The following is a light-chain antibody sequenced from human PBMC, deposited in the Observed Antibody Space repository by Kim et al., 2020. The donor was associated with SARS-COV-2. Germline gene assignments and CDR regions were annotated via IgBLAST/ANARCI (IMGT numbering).Light chain of an antibody. V-gene: IGKV1-12*01. CDR3: QQSITFPLS. CDR2: SAS. CDR1: RGIYNW. J-gene: IGKJ4*01. Sequence: DIQMTQSPSSVSASVGDRVTITCRASRGIYNWLAWYQQKTGQVPKLLIYSASILQAGVPSRFSGSGSGTDFTLTISSLQSEDFATYYCQQSITFPLSFGGGTKVDIK.